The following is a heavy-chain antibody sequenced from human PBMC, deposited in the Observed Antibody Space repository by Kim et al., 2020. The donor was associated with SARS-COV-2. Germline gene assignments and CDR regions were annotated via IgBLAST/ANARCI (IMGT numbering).Heavy chain of an antibody. Sequence: SETLSLTCTVSGGSISSSSYYWGWIRQPPGKGLEWIGSIYYSGSTYYNPSLKSRVTISVDTSKNQFSLKLSSVTAADTAVYYCAKLGETGYSGDDYWGQGTLVTVSS. D-gene: IGHD3-9*01. CDR3: AKLGETGYSGDDY. V-gene: IGHV4-39*01. CDR1: GGSISSSSYY. CDR2: IYYSGST. J-gene: IGHJ4*02.